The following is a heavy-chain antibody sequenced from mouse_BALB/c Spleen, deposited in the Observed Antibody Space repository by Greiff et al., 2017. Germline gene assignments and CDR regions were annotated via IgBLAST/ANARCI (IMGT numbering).Heavy chain of an antibody. V-gene: IGHV1S137*01. CDR1: GYTFTDYA. CDR3: ARAGSLYYAMDY. Sequence: QVQLQQSGAELVRPGVSVKISCKGSGYTFTDYAMHWVKQSHAKSLEWIGVISTYYGDASYNQKFKGKATMTVDKSSSTAYMELARLTSEDSAIYYCARAGSLYYAMDYWGQGTSVTVSS. CDR2: ISTYYGDA. J-gene: IGHJ4*01.